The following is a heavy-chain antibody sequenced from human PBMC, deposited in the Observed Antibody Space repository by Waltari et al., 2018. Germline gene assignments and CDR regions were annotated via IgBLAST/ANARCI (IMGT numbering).Heavy chain of an antibody. CDR3: ARGRMGATGLGWFDP. V-gene: IGHV1-69-2*01. J-gene: IGHJ5*02. D-gene: IGHD1-26*01. CDR1: GYTFTDYY. CDR2: VDPEDGET. Sequence: EVQLVQSGAEVKKPGATVKISCKASGYTFTDYYMPWVPQAPATGLEWLGRVDPEDGETVYAEKFQGRVTITADTSTDTAYMELSSLRSEDTAVYYCARGRMGATGLGWFDPWGQGTLVTVSS.